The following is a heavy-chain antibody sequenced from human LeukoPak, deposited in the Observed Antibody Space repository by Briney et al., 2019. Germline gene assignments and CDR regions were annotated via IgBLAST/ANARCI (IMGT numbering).Heavy chain of an antibody. Sequence: SETLSLTCTVSGGSISSYYWSWIRQPAGKGLEWIGRIYTSGSTNYNPSLKSRVTMSVDTSKNQISLKLSSVTAADTAVYYCARAPNWNYAENYYFDSWGQGTLVTVSS. CDR3: ARAPNWNYAENYYFDS. D-gene: IGHD1-7*01. CDR2: IYTSGST. V-gene: IGHV4-4*07. J-gene: IGHJ4*02. CDR1: GGSISSYY.